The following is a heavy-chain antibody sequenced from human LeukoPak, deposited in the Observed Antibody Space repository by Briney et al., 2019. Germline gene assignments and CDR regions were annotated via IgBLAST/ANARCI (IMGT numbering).Heavy chain of an antibody. Sequence: GGSLRLSCAASGFTVSSNYMSWVRQAPGKGLEWVSVIYSGGSTYYADSVKGRFTISRDNSKNTLYLQMNSLRAEDTAVYYCARVYYDFWSGYYTGIDYWGQGTLVTVSS. D-gene: IGHD3-3*01. CDR3: ARVYYDFWSGYYTGIDY. CDR1: GFTVSSNY. J-gene: IGHJ4*02. CDR2: IYSGGST. V-gene: IGHV3-53*01.